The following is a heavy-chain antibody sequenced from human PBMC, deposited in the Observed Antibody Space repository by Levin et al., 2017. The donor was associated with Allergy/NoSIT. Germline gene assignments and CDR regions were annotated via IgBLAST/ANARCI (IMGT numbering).Heavy chain of an antibody. V-gene: IGHV3-53*01. CDR2: IYSGGST. Sequence: QAGGSLRLSCAASGFTVSSNYMSWVRQAPGKGLEWVSVIYSGGSTYYADSVKGRFTISRDNSKNTLYLQMNSLRAEDTAVYYCAVYCGGDCRLFSGMDVWGQGTTVTVSS. J-gene: IGHJ6*02. D-gene: IGHD2-21*02. CDR1: GFTVSSNY. CDR3: AVYCGGDCRLFSGMDV.